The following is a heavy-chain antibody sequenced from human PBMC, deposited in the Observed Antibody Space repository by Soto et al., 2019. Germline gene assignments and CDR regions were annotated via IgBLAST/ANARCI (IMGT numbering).Heavy chain of an antibody. V-gene: IGHV2-26*01. CDR1: GLSLSNGRLG. Sequence: QVTLKESGPVLVKPTEPLTLTCTVSGLSLSNGRLGVSWIRQPPGKALEWLAHIFSNDDKSYSTSLKSRLTISKDTSRSKVVLTMTNMDPVDSATYYCALIKDCSRTDCYLASFDPWGQGTLVTVSS. D-gene: IGHD2-2*01. CDR3: ALIKDCSRTDCYLASFDP. J-gene: IGHJ5*02. CDR2: IFSNDDK.